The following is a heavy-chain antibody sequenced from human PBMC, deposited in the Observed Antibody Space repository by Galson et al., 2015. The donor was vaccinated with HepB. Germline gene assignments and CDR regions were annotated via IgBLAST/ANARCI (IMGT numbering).Heavy chain of an antibody. CDR1: GGTFRSYA. Sequence: SVKVSCKASGGTFRSYAISWVRQAPGQGLEWMGGFIPMFGTANYAQKFQGRVTITADESTSTAYMEVSSLRSEDTAVYYCARDKNPTTVLRGVIENHFYYIDVWGKGTTVTVSS. V-gene: IGHV1-69*13. CDR3: ARDKNPTTVLRGVIENHFYYIDV. CDR2: FIPMFGTA. D-gene: IGHD3-10*01. J-gene: IGHJ6*03.